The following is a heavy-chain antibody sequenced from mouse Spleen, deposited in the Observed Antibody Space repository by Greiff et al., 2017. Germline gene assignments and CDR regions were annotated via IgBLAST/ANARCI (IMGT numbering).Heavy chain of an antibody. V-gene: IGHV5-17*01. CDR1: GFTFSDYG. D-gene: IGHD1-1*01. J-gene: IGHJ2*01. CDR2: ISSGSSTI. CDR3: ARSHGSFDY. Sequence: EVKLVESGGGLVKPGGSLKLSCAASGFTFSDYGMHWVRQAPEKGLEWVAYISSGSSTIYYADTVKGRFTISRDNAKNTLFLQMTSLRSEDTAMYYCARSHGSFDYWGQGTTLTVSS.